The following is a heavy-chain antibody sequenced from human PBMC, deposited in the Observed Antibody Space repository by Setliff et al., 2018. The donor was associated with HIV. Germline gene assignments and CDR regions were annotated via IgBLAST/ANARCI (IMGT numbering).Heavy chain of an antibody. CDR3: ARASSRLNCSGGSCYRAPYAFDI. CDR1: GGSISSGSYY. V-gene: IGHV4-61*09. CDR2: IYTSGST. Sequence: SETLSLTCTVSGGSISSGSYYWSWIRQPAGKGLEWIGHIYTSGSTNYNPSLKSRFTISVDTSKNQFSLKLSSVTAADTAVYYCARASSRLNCSGGSCYRAPYAFDIWGQGTMVTVSS. J-gene: IGHJ3*02. D-gene: IGHD2-15*01.